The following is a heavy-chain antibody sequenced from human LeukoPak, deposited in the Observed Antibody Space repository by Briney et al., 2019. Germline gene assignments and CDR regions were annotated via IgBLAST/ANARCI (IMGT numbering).Heavy chain of an antibody. CDR1: AYSINSGYY. V-gene: IGHV4-38-2*02. J-gene: IGHJ4*02. Sequence: TSEALSLTCTVSAYSINSGYYWGWIRQPPGKGLEWIGSIYHSGNTYYNPSLKSRVTISVDTSKNQFSLKLSSVTAADTAVYYCARLVYGGNSLEDYWGQGTLVTVSS. CDR2: IYHSGNT. CDR3: ARLVYGGNSLEDY. D-gene: IGHD4-23*01.